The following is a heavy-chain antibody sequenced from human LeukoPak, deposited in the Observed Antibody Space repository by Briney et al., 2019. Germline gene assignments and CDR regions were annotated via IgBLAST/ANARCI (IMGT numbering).Heavy chain of an antibody. D-gene: IGHD3-10*01. CDR2: IIPMLDIQ. J-gene: IGHJ4*02. CDR3: ASERGATQYFDY. Sequence: SVKVSCKASGGTFSSYVITWVRQAPGQGLEWMGRIIPMLDIQNYAQKFQGRVTITADKSTSTAYMELSSLRSGDTAVYYCASERGATQYFDYWGQGTLVTVSS. V-gene: IGHV1-69*04. CDR1: GGTFSSYV.